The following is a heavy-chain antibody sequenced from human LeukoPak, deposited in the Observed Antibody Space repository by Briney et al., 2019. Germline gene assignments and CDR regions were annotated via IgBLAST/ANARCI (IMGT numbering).Heavy chain of an antibody. V-gene: IGHV4-34*01. CDR1: GGSFSGYY. CDR2: INHSGST. J-gene: IGHJ4*02. D-gene: IGHD3-16*02. CDR3: AREGDYDYVWGSYPWGY. Sequence: SETLSLTCAVYGGSFSGYYWSWIRQPPGKGLEGIGEINHSGSTNYNPSLKSRVTISVDTSKNQFSLKLSSVTAADTAVYYCAREGDYDYVWGSYPWGYWGQGTLVTVSS.